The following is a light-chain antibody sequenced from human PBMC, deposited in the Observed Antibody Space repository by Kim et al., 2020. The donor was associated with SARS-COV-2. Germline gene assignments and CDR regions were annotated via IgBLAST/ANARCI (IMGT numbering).Light chain of an antibody. Sequence: ASVGDRVTSTCRASQGSTTWLAWYQQKPGKAPKLLIYAASSLQSGVPSRFSGSGSGTDFTLTITSLQPEDFAIYYCQQADSFPPSFGQGTKVDIK. V-gene: IGKV1-12*01. CDR2: AAS. CDR1: QGSTTW. CDR3: QQADSFPPS. J-gene: IGKJ1*01.